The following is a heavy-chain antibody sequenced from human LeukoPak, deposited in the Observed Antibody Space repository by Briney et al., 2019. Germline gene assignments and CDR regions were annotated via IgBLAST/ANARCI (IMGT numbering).Heavy chain of an antibody. CDR2: IYTSGST. J-gene: IGHJ3*02. CDR3: ARDGSGWTDDDAFDI. D-gene: IGHD6-19*01. V-gene: IGHV4-4*07. Sequence: PSETLCLTCTVSGASISSHYWNWIRQPAGKGLEWIGRIYTSGSTKYNPSLKSRVTISVDKSKNQFSLSLSSVTAADTAVYYCARDGSGWTDDDAFDIWGPGTMVTVSS. CDR1: GASISSHY.